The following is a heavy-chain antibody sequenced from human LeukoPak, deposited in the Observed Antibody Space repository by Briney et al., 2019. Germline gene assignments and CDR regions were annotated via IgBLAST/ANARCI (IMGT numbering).Heavy chain of an antibody. CDR1: GYTFTSYD. J-gene: IGHJ6*02. V-gene: IGHV1-8*01. D-gene: IGHD3-10*01. CDR2: MNPNSGKT. CDR3: ARPYYGSGSRRMHV. Sequence: ASVKVSCKASGYTFTSYDINWVRQATGQGLEWMGWMNPNSGKTIYAQKFQGRVTMTRNTSISTAYMELSSLRSEDTDVYYCARPYYGSGSRRMHVWGQGNTVTVSS.